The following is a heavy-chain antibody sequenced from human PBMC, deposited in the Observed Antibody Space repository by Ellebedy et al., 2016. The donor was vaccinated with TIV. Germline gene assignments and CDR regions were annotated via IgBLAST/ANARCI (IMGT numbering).Heavy chain of an antibody. CDR2: INPTSCSS. V-gene: IGHV1-46*01. Sequence: ASVKVSCKASGSTFTSYFLYWLRLPPSQGLEWMGLINPTSCSSIYAQKFQGRVTMTRDTSTSTVYMDLSSLRSEDTAVYYCARGDNYYYDSSGYYYSYWGQGTLVTVSS. CDR3: ARGDNYYYDSSGYYYSY. J-gene: IGHJ4*02. D-gene: IGHD3-22*01. CDR1: GSTFTSYF.